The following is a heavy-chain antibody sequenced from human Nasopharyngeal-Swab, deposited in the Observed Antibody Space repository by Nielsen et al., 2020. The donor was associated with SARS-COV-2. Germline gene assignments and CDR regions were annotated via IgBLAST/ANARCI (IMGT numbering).Heavy chain of an antibody. J-gene: IGHJ5*02. CDR1: GYSFSTSW. V-gene: IGHV5-51*01. CDR3: VRRDSRSSGVDL. CDR2: INPSDSDS. Sequence: GGSLRLSCQGSGYSFSTSWIGWVRQMPGKGPAWMGIINPSDSDSRYSPSFEGHVTISADRSTSTTYLQWSSLKASDSAIYYCVRRDSRSSGVDLWGQGTRVTVSS. D-gene: IGHD6-6*01.